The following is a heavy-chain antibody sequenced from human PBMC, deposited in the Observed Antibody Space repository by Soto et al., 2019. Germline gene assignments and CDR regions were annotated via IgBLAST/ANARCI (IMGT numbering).Heavy chain of an antibody. CDR3: ARTYYYGSGSYRNFDY. D-gene: IGHD3-10*01. J-gene: IGHJ4*02. Sequence: QVQLVQSGAEVKKPGSSVKVSCKASGGPFSSYAISWVRQAPGQGLEWMGGIIPIFGTANYAQKFQGRVTITADKSTSTAYMELSSLRSEDTAVYYCARTYYYGSGSYRNFDYWGQGTLVTVSS. CDR2: IIPIFGTA. V-gene: IGHV1-69*06. CDR1: GGPFSSYA.